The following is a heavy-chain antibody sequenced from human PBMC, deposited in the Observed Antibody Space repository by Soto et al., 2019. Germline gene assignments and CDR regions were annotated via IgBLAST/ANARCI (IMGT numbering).Heavy chain of an antibody. CDR1: GYSFTSYW. CDR3: ARDSSEDSSGYYYSYYYYGMDV. Sequence: PGESLKISCKGSGYSFTSYWISWVRQMPGKGLEWMGRIDPSDSYTNYSPSFQGHVTISADKPISTAYLQWSSLKASDTAMYYCARDSSEDSSGYYYSYYYYGMDVWGQGTTVTVSS. V-gene: IGHV5-10-1*01. CDR2: IDPSDSYT. J-gene: IGHJ6*02. D-gene: IGHD3-22*01.